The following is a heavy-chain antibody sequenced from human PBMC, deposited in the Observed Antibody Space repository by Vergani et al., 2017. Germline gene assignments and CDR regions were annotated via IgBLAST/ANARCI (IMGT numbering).Heavy chain of an antibody. CDR1: GGSVSSGNYY. J-gene: IGHJ3*02. D-gene: IGHD5-18*01. Sequence: QVQLQESGPGLVNASETLSLTCTVSGGSVSSGNYYWSWIRQPPGKGLEWIGYIYYSGSINYNPSLKSRVTISEETSKNQFSLKLRSVTAADTAVYYCARDGLGYTYGTTGAFDIWGQGTMVTVSS. CDR2: IYYSGSI. V-gene: IGHV4-61*01. CDR3: ARDGLGYTYGTTGAFDI.